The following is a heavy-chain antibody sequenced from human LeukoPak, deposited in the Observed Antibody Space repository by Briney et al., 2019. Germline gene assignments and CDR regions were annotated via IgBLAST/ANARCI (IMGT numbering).Heavy chain of an antibody. D-gene: IGHD3-10*01. J-gene: IGHJ4*02. Sequence: GGSLRLSCAASGFTFSSYAMSWVRQAPGKGLEWVSAISGSGGSTYYADSVKGRFTISRDNAKNSLYLQMNSLRAEDTAVYYCARDLSVLWFGELLPTYYFDYWGQGALVTVSS. CDR3: ARDLSVLWFGELLPTYYFDY. CDR1: GFTFSSYA. V-gene: IGHV3-23*01. CDR2: ISGSGGST.